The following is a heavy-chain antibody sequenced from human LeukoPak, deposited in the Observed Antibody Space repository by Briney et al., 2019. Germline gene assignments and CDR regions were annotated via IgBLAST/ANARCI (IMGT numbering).Heavy chain of an antibody. V-gene: IGHV3-9*03. CDR1: GFTFDDYA. D-gene: IGHD3-3*01. Sequence: GGSLRLSCAASGFTFDDYAMHWVRQAPGKGLEWVSGISWNSGSIGYADSVKGRFTISRDNAKNSLYLQMNSLRAEDMALYYCAKDMTMEGVKYYFDYWGQGTLVTVSS. J-gene: IGHJ4*02. CDR3: AKDMTMEGVKYYFDY. CDR2: ISWNSGSI.